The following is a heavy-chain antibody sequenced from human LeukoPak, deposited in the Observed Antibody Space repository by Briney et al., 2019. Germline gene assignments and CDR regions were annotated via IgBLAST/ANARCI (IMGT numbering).Heavy chain of an antibody. V-gene: IGHV4-34*01. J-gene: IGHJ5*02. Sequence: SETLSLTCAVYGGSFSGYYWSWIRQPPGKGLEWIGEINHSGSTNYNPSLKSRVTISVDTSKNQFSLKLSSVTAADTAVYYCARVGGGWYRFDPWGQGTLVTVSS. D-gene: IGHD6-19*01. CDR2: INHSGST. CDR1: GGSFSGYY. CDR3: ARVGGGWYRFDP.